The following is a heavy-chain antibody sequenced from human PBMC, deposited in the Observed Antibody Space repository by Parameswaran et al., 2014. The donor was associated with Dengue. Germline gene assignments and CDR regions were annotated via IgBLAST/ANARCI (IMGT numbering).Heavy chain of an antibody. CDR3: ATRGFSGSQHFDH. Sequence: WVRQAPGQGLQWMGWINPNSGATKYEQKFLGRVTMTRDTSISTAYMELSSLRSDDTAMFYCATRGFSGSQHFDHWGQGTLVTVSS. J-gene: IGHJ4*02. D-gene: IGHD1-26*01. CDR2: INPNSGAT. V-gene: IGHV1-2*02.